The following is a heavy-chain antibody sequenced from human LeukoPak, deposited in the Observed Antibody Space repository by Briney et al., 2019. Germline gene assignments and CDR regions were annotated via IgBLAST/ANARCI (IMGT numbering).Heavy chain of an antibody. CDR2: ITTINDI. J-gene: IGHJ4*02. D-gene: IGHD1-26*01. CDR3: AKDGGSYTGYFDY. CDR1: GFSFRNYV. V-gene: IGHV3-23*05. Sequence: PGGSLRLSCAASGFSFRNYVMAWVRQAPGKGLEWVSSITTINDIYYSDSVKGRFTISRDNSKSTLYLQTDSLRAEDTAVYYCAKDGGSYTGYFDYWGPGTLVTASS.